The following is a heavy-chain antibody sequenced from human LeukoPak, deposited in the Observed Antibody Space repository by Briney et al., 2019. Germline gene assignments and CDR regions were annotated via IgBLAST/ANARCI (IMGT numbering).Heavy chain of an antibody. D-gene: IGHD6-6*01. CDR3: ARAEPYSSSSYCFDY. Sequence: ASVKVSCKASGGTFSSYAISWVRQAPGQGLEWMGGIIPIFGTANYAQKFQGRVTITADESTSTAYMELSSLRSEDTAVYYCARAEPYSSSSYCFDYWGQGTLVTVSS. J-gene: IGHJ4*02. V-gene: IGHV1-69*13. CDR2: IIPIFGTA. CDR1: GGTFSSYA.